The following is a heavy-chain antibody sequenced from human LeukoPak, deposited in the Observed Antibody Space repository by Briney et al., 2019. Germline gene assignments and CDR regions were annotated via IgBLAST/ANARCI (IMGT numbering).Heavy chain of an antibody. J-gene: IGHJ3*02. CDR1: GGSISSYY. Sequence: KPSETLSLTCTVSGGSISSYYWSWIRQPPGKGLEWIGYIYYSGSTNYNPSLKSRVTVSVDTSKNQFSLKLSSVTAADTAVYYCARRGRGDILTGYPAFDIWGQGTMVTVSS. D-gene: IGHD3-9*01. CDR3: ARRGRGDILTGYPAFDI. CDR2: IYYSGST. V-gene: IGHV4-59*08.